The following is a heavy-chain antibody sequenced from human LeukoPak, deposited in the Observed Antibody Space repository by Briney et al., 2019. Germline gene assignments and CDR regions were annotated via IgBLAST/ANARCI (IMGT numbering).Heavy chain of an antibody. CDR3: ARDLSYYDSSGYYPYYFDY. CDR2: IYHSGST. CDR1: GYSISSGYY. Sequence: SETLSLTCTVSGYSISSGYYWGWIRQPPGKGLEWIGSIYHSGSTYYNPSLKSRVTISVDTSKNQFSLKLSSVTAADTAVYYCARDLSYYDSSGYYPYYFDYWGQGTLVTVSS. J-gene: IGHJ4*02. V-gene: IGHV4-38-2*02. D-gene: IGHD3-22*01.